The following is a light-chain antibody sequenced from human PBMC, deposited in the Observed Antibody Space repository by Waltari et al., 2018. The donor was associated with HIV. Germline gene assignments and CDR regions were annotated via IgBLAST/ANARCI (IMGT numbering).Light chain of an antibody. J-gene: IGLJ3*02. Sequence: QSVLTQPPSMSAAPGQRVTISCSGGSSNIGSTYVSWYQQLPGTAPKLLIYYNDKRPSGIPDRFSGSKSGTSATLDITGLQTGDEADYYCGAWDASLTSGVFGGGTKVTVL. V-gene: IGLV1-51*01. CDR3: GAWDASLTSGV. CDR2: YND. CDR1: SSNIGSTY.